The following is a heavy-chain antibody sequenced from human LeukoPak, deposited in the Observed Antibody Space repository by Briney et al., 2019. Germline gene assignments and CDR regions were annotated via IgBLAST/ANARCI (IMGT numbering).Heavy chain of an antibody. D-gene: IGHD1-26*01. J-gene: IGHJ4*02. V-gene: IGHV3-21*01. CDR2: ISSSSSYI. CDR1: GFTSSSYS. CDR3: ARLPFIEPFFDY. Sequence: GGSLRLSCAASGFTSSSYSMNWVRQAQGKGLEWVSSISSSSSYIYYADSVKGRFTISRDNAKNSLYLQMNGLRAEDTAVYYCARLPFIEPFFDYWGQGTLVTVSS.